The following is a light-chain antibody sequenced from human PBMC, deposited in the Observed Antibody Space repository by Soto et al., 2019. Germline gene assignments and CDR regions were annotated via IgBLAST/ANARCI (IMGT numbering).Light chain of an antibody. J-gene: IGKJ1*01. CDR1: QSISSW. V-gene: IGKV1-5*01. CDR2: DAS. CDR3: QQYNSYPWT. Sequence: DIQMTQSPSTRSASVGDRVTITCRASQSISSWLAWYQQKPGKAPKLLIYDASSLESGVPSRFSGSGSGTEFTLTTSSLQPDDFATYYCQQYNSYPWTFGQGTKVDIK.